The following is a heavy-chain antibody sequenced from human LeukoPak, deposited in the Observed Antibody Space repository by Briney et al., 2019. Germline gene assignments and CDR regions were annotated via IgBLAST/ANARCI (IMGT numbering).Heavy chain of an antibody. D-gene: IGHD3-10*01. CDR1: GGSFSGYH. V-gene: IGHV4-34*01. CDR3: ARDRVLRDFTDV. CDR2: MNHSGST. Sequence: SETLSLTCAVYGGSFSGYHWSWIRQPPGKGLEWIGEMNHSGSTNYNPSLKSRVTISVDTSKSQFSLKLSSVTAADTAVYFCARDRVLRDFTDVWGKGTTVSVSS. J-gene: IGHJ6*03.